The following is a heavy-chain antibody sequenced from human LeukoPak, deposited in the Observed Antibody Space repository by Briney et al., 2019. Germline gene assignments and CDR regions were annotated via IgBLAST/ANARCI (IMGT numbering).Heavy chain of an antibody. CDR2: IYYSGST. J-gene: IGHJ3*02. CDR3: ARVLDLSKRGLDAFDI. D-gene: IGHD3-16*01. CDR1: GGSVSSGSYC. Sequence: SETLSLTCTVSGGSVSSGSYCWTWIRQPPGKGLEWIGYIYYSGSTNYNPSLKSRVTISVDTSKKQFSLKLSSATAADTAVYYCARVLDLSKRGLDAFDIWGQGTMVTVSS. V-gene: IGHV4-61*01.